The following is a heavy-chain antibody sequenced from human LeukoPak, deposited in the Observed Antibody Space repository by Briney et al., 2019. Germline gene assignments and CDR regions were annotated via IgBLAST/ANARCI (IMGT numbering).Heavy chain of an antibody. V-gene: IGHV4-4*07. CDR3: ARVSSSWYQDWYFDL. CDR2: IKTSGNT. CDR1: GGSISSYY. J-gene: IGHJ2*01. Sequence: PSETLSLTCTVSGGSISSYYWSWIRQPPGKGLEWIGRIKTSGNTNYKPSLKSRVTMSVDTSKNQFSLKLSSVTAADTAVYYCARVSSSWYQDWYFDLWGRGTLVTVSS. D-gene: IGHD6-13*01.